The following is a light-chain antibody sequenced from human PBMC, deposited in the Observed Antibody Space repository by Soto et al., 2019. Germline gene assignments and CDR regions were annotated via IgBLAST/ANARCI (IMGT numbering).Light chain of an antibody. CDR1: SSDVGSYTY. CDR3: CSYAGTYTDV. J-gene: IGLJ1*01. Sequence: QSVLTQPRSVSGSPGRSVTISCTGTSSDVGSYTYVSWYQQHPGKAPKLMIYDVSRRPSGVPDRFSGSKSGNTASLTISGLQAEDEADYYCCSYAGTYTDVFGTGTKVTVL. CDR2: DVS. V-gene: IGLV2-11*01.